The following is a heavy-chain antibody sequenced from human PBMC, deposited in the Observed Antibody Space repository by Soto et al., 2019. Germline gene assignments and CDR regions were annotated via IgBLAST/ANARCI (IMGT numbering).Heavy chain of an antibody. D-gene: IGHD6-6*01. CDR2: ISISGSTI. Sequence: GGSLRLSCAASGFTFSGYYMSWIRQAPGKGLEWGSYISISGSTIYYADSVKGRFTISRDNAKNSRYLQMKSLRADDMTVCYCQRGGGSSIAARPWAFDIGGPGTMVTVSS. J-gene: IGHJ3*02. CDR1: GFTFSGYY. V-gene: IGHV3-11*01. CDR3: QRGGGSSIAARPWAFDI.